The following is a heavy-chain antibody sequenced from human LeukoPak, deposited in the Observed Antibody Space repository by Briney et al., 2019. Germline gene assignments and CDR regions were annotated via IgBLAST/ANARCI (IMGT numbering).Heavy chain of an antibody. CDR2: IKSKTDGGTT. D-gene: IGHD6-13*01. CDR3: TTVRGSSYQYFQR. V-gene: IGHV3-15*01. Sequence: GGSLRLSCASSGFTFTNAWMSWVRQAPGEGLEWVGRIKSKTDGGTTDYAAPVKGRFTISRDDSKTTLYLQMNSLKSGDTAVYYCTTVRGSSYQYFQRWGQGTLVTVSS. CDR1: GFTFTNAW. J-gene: IGHJ1*01.